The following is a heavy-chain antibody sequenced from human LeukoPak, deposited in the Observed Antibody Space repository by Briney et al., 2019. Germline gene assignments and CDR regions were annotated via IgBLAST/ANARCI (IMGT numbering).Heavy chain of an antibody. CDR3: AREVWEADAFDI. V-gene: IGHV4-4*07. J-gene: IGHJ3*02. CDR2: FYADGST. CDR1: GGSISSYY. D-gene: IGHD3-16*01. Sequence: PSETLSLTCTVPGGSISSYYWSWIRQPAGKGLEWIGRFYADGSTHYNPSLKSRVTMSIDTSKNQFSLKLTFVTAADTAVYYCAREVWEADAFDIWGQGTVVTVSS.